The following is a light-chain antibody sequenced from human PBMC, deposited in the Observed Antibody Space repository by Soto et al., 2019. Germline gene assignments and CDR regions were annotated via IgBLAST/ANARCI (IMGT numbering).Light chain of an antibody. CDR3: QQYGSSPPLT. J-gene: IGKJ4*01. CDR2: GAS. CDR1: QSVGSNS. V-gene: IGKV3-20*01. Sequence: EFVLTQSPGTLSLSPGERATLSCRASQSVGSNSLAWYQQKPGQAPRILIYGASTRATGIPDRFSGSGSRTDFPLTISSLEPEDFAVYYCQQYGSSPPLTFGGGTKVEIK.